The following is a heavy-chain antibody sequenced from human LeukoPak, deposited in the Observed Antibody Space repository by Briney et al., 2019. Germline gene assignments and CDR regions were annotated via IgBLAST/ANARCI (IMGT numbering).Heavy chain of an antibody. CDR3: GRGGYSVIDY. D-gene: IGHD5-18*01. V-gene: IGHV4-59*08. Sequence: SETLSLTCTVSSGSISSYYWTWIRQPPGKGLEWIGYIFYSGSTNYNPSLKSRVTMSVDTSKNQFSLKLSSVTAADTAVYYCGRGGYSVIDYWGQGTLVTVSS. J-gene: IGHJ4*02. CDR2: IFYSGST. CDR1: SGSISSYY.